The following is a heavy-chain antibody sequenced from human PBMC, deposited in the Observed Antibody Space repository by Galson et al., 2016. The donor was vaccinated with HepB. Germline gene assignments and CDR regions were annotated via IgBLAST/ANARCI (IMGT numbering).Heavy chain of an antibody. CDR3: AGLSGSYYFGMDV. J-gene: IGHJ6*02. V-gene: IGHV3-23*01. CDR2: ISESGGNT. Sequence: SLRLSCAASGFIFSTYVMSWVRQAPGKGLEWVSSISESGGNTYYADSVNGRFTISRDNSKNTLYLQMNSLRAEDTAVYYCAGLSGSYYFGMDVWGQGTTVTVSS. CDR1: GFIFSTYV. D-gene: IGHD1-26*01.